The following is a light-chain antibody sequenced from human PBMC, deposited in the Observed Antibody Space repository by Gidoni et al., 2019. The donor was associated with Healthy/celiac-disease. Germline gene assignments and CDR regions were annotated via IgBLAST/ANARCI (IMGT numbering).Light chain of an antibody. Sequence: DLQMSQSPSTLSASVGDSVTIICRASHSISSWLSLYQQKPGKAPKLLTYDASSLESGVPSRFSGSGSGTEFTLTISSLQPDDFATYYCQQYNSYSYTFGQGTKLEIK. CDR2: DAS. CDR3: QQYNSYSYT. J-gene: IGKJ2*01. CDR1: HSISSW. V-gene: IGKV1-5*02.